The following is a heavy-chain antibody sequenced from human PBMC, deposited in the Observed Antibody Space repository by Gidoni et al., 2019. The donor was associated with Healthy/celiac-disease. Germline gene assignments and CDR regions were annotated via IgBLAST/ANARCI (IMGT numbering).Heavy chain of an antibody. CDR1: GFNFRSYW. Sequence: EVQLVESGGGLVQPGGSLRLSCAASGFNFRSYWMHWVRQAPGKGLVWVSRINSEGSSTSYADSVKGRFTISRDNAKNTLYLQMNSLRAEDTAVYYCARDKSPYYYGSGVGGYWGQGTLVTVSS. D-gene: IGHD3-10*01. CDR3: ARDKSPYYYGSGVGGY. J-gene: IGHJ4*02. V-gene: IGHV3-74*01. CDR2: INSEGSST.